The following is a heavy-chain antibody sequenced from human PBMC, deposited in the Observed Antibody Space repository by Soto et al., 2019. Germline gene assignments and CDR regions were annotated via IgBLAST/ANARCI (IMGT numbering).Heavy chain of an antibody. Sequence: SETLSLTCAVYGGSFSGYYWSWIRQPPGKGLEWIGEINHSGSTNYNPSLKSRVTISVDTSKNQFSLKLSSVTAADTAVYYCARGRLIRDFWSGYYKPQYYFDYWGQGTLVTVSS. J-gene: IGHJ4*02. CDR2: INHSGST. CDR3: ARGRLIRDFWSGYYKPQYYFDY. D-gene: IGHD3-3*01. V-gene: IGHV4-34*01. CDR1: GGSFSGYY.